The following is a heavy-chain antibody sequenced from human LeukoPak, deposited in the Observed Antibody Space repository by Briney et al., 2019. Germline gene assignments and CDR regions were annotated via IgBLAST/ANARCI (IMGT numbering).Heavy chain of an antibody. V-gene: IGHV1-2*02. CDR3: AREAGPSSIAARWSFYYYYYYGMDV. CDR2: INPNSGGT. J-gene: IGHJ6*02. Sequence: GASVKVSCKASGYTFTGYYMHWVRQAPGQGLEWMGWINPNSGGTNYAQKLQGRVTMTTDTSTSTAYMELRSLRSDDTAVYYCAREAGPSSIAARWSFYYYYYYGMDVWGQGTTVTVSS. CDR1: GYTFTGYY. D-gene: IGHD6-6*01.